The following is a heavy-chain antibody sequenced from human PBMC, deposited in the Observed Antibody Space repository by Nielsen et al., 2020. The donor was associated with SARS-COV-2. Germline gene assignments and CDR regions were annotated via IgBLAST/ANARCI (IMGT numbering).Heavy chain of an antibody. D-gene: IGHD1-26*01. J-gene: IGHJ5*02. CDR3: ARGLGDASWSQYNWFDP. V-gene: IGHV4-34*01. Sequence: SETLSLTCTVSGGSFSGYYWSWIRQPPGKGLEWIGEINHSGSTNYNPSLKSRVTISVDTSKNQFSLKLSSVTAADTAVYYCARGLGDASWSQYNWFDPWGRGTLVTVSS. CDR2: INHSGST. CDR1: GGSFSGYY.